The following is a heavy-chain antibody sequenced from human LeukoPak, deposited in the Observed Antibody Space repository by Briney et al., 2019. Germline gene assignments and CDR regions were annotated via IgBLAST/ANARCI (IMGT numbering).Heavy chain of an antibody. J-gene: IGHJ5*02. CDR3: ARDGSGLAVRGWFDT. CDR2: MWYDGTYE. CDR1: GFTFKNYG. V-gene: IGHV3-33*01. D-gene: IGHD3-10*01. Sequence: PGGSLRLSCVASGFTFKNYGVHWVRQAPGKGLEWVTVMWYDGTYEYYGDSVKGRFAISRDNSKNTMYLQMNSLRAEDTAVYFCARDGSGLAVRGWFDTWGQGTVVTVSS.